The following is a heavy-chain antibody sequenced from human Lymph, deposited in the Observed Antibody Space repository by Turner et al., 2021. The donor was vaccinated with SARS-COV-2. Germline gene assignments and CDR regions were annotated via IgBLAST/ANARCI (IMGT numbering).Heavy chain of an antibody. CDR1: GFTFSSYA. CDR3: AREGMFTVTTGLDY. D-gene: IGHD4-17*01. V-gene: IGHV3-30-3*01. J-gene: IGHJ4*02. CDR2: ISYDGSNK. Sequence: QVQLVESGGGVVQPGGSLRPSCAASGFTFSSYAKHWVRQAPGKGLEWVAVISYDGSNKYFADSVRGRFTISRDNSKNTLYLQMNSLRAEDTAVYYCAREGMFTVTTGLDYWGQGTLVTVSS.